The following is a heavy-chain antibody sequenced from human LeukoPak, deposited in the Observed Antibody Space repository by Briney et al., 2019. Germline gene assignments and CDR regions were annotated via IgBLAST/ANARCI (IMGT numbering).Heavy chain of an antibody. J-gene: IGHJ4*02. V-gene: IGHV3-9*01. CDR3: AKVIDSGYYYVY. D-gene: IGHD3-22*01. CDR2: ISWNSGSI. Sequence: GGSLRLSCAASGFTFDDYAMHWVRQAPGKGLEWVSGISWNSGSIGYADSVKGRFTISRDNAKNSLYLQMNSLRAEDTALYYCAKVIDSGYYYVYWGQGTLVTVSS. CDR1: GFTFDDYA.